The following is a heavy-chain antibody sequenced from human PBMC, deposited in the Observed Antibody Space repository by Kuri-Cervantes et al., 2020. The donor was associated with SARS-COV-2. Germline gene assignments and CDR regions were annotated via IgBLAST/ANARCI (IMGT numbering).Heavy chain of an antibody. CDR1: GFIFSTYS. J-gene: IGHJ6*02. CDR3: ASARSPSYYYYYGMDV. D-gene: IGHD2-15*01. CDR2: ISSSSSTI. V-gene: IGHV3-48*02. Sequence: GESLKISCAASGFIFSTYSMNWVRQAPGKGLEWVSYISSSSSTIHYADSVKGRFTISRDNAKNSLYLQMNSLRDEDTAVYYCASARSPSYYYYYGMDVWGQGTTVTVSS.